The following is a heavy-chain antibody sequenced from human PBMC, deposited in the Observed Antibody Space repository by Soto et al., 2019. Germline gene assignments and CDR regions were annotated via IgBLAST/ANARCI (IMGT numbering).Heavy chain of an antibody. CDR3: ASASGLQLYYYYYGMDV. Sequence: GASVKVSCKASGYTFTSYGISWVRQAPGQGLEWMGWISAYNGNTNYAQKLQGRVTMTTDTSTSTAYMELRSLRSDDTAVYYCASASGLQLYYYYYGMDVWGQGTTVTVSS. CDR1: GYTFTSYG. CDR2: ISAYNGNT. D-gene: IGHD5-12*01. J-gene: IGHJ6*02. V-gene: IGHV1-18*01.